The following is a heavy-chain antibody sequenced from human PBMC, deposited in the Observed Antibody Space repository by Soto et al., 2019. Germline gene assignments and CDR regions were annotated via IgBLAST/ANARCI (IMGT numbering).Heavy chain of an antibody. CDR1: GFTFSSYG. D-gene: IGHD6-13*01. Sequence: QVQLLESGGGVVQPGRSLRLSCAASGFTFSSYGMHWVRQAPGKGLEWVAVIWYDGSNKYYADSVKGRFTISRDNSKNKLYLQMNSLRAEDTAVYYCARDEGSSSSHLVLVYYYYGMDVWGQRTTVTVSS. J-gene: IGHJ6*02. CDR3: ARDEGSSSSHLVLVYYYYGMDV. CDR2: IWYDGSNK. V-gene: IGHV3-33*01.